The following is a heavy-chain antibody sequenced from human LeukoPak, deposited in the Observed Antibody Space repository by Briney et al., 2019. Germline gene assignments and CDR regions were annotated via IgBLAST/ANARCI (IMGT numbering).Heavy chain of an antibody. CDR2: ISSSGSTI. CDR3: AREGVAAINYYYYYYMDV. J-gene: IGHJ6*03. CDR1: GFTFSHYY. V-gene: IGHV3-11*01. D-gene: IGHD3-3*01. Sequence: GGSLRLSCAASGFTFSHYYMSWIRQAPGKGLEWVSYISSSGSTIYYADSVKGRFTISRDNAKNSPYLQMNSLRAEDTAVYYCAREGVAAINYYYYYYMDVWGKGTTVTVSS.